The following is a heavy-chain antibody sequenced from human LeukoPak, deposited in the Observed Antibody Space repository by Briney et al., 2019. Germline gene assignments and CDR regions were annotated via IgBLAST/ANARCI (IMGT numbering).Heavy chain of an antibody. Sequence: GGSLRLSCTASGFSFSDNYMGWLRQAPGKGLEWVSYINSGGDTIHYSGAVKGRFSISRDNSKRLLYLQMSRLRIDDTALYYCARAGSGWPFNHWGQGTLVSVSS. J-gene: IGHJ4*02. CDR2: INSGGDTI. V-gene: IGHV3-11*01. CDR3: ARAGSGWPFNH. D-gene: IGHD5-24*01. CDR1: GFSFSDNY.